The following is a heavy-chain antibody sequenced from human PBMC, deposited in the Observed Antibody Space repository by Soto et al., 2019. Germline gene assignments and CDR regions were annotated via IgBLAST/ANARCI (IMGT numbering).Heavy chain of an antibody. CDR2: ITGTSDVT. J-gene: IGHJ5*01. D-gene: IGHD3-9*01. CDR1: GLTLSTNA. CDR3: AKALVTGFYSSLDS. V-gene: IGHV3-23*01. Sequence: EVQLLESGGGLVQPGGSLRISCVASGLTLSTNAMTWVRPAPGKGLEWVAFITGTSDVTYYADSVKGRFTVSRDNSRNALYLQMNSPRAEATVVYYCAKALVTGFYSSLDSWGQVTPVTVSS.